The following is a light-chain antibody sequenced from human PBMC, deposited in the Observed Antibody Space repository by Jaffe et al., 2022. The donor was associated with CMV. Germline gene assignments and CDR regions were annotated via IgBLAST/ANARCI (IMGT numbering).Light chain of an antibody. CDR2: HVN. CDR3: WSNAGINTYV. J-gene: IGLJ1*01. V-gene: IGLV2-11*01. Sequence: QSALTQPRSVSGSPGQSVTISCTGTSSDVSGYDSVSWYRQYPGKAPKLTIYHVNQRPSGVPDRFSGSKSGNTASLTISGLQAEDEADYFCWSNAGINTYVFGTGTKVTVL. CDR1: SSDVSGYDS.